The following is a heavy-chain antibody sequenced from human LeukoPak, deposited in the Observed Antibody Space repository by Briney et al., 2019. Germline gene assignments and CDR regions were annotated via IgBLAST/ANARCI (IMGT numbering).Heavy chain of an antibody. J-gene: IGHJ4*02. CDR3: ARCHGSGSPHFDY. D-gene: IGHD3-10*01. CDR1: GYSFTNSW. V-gene: IGHV5-51*01. CDR2: IYPGDSAP. Sequence: GESRKISCKGSGYSFTNSWIAWVRQMPGKGLEWMGIIYPGDSAPTYSPSFQGQVTISADNSISTAYLQWSSLKASDTAMYYCARCHGSGSPHFDYWGQGTLVTVSS.